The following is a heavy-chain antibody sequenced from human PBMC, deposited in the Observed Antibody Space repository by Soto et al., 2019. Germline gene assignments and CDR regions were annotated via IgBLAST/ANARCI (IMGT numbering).Heavy chain of an antibody. Sequence: VASVKVSCKASDYTLSSYGIYWVRQAPGQGLEWMGWISAYNGNTNYAQKFQGRVTMTTDTPTNTAYLELRSLRSDDTAVYYCARSAPGACTGGSCYYAKNWFDPWGQGTLVTVSS. CDR3: ARSAPGACTGGSCYYAKNWFDP. CDR1: DYTLSSYG. V-gene: IGHV1-18*04. CDR2: ISAYNGNT. D-gene: IGHD2-15*01. J-gene: IGHJ5*02.